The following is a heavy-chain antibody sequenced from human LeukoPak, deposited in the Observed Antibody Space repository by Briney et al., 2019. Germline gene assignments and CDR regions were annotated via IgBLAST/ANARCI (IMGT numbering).Heavy chain of an antibody. J-gene: IGHJ4*02. CDR2: IRSNGETT. CDR1: GFTFSSIA. D-gene: IGHD1-1*01. Sequence: GGSLRLSCAASGFTFSSIAMTWVRQAPGKGLEWVSTIRSNGETTYNADSVRGRFTISRDNSKKTLYLQLNSLRVEDTAIYYCAKGQELDDGVFDSWGQGTLVTVSS. CDR3: AKGQELDDGVFDS. V-gene: IGHV3-23*01.